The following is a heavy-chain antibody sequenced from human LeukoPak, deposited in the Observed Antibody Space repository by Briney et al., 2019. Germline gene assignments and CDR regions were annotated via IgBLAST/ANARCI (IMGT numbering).Heavy chain of an antibody. CDR1: GFTFGDYA. Sequence: GGSLRLSCTASGFTFGDYAMSWVRQAPGKGLEWVSFIRSKAYGGTTEYAASVKGRFTISRDDSKSIAYLQMNSLKTGDTAVYYCTSIDDYVWGSYRYGDYWGQGTLVTVSS. J-gene: IGHJ4*02. CDR3: TSIDDYVWGSYRYGDY. CDR2: IRSKAYGGTT. D-gene: IGHD3-16*02. V-gene: IGHV3-49*04.